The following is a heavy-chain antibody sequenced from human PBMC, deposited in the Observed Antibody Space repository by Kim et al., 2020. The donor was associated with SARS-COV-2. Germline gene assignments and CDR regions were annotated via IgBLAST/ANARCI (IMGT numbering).Heavy chain of an antibody. J-gene: IGHJ6*02. Sequence: GGSLRLSCTASGFIVSSYSMNWVRQAPGKGLEWVSSISSSSAYIYYADSVKGRFTISRDNAKNSLYLQMNSLRAEDTAVYYCARDRPVGSSSSWLNNYYYYYGMDVWGQGTTVTVSS. D-gene: IGHD6-13*01. CDR3: ARDRPVGSSSSWLNNYYYYYGMDV. CDR2: ISSSSAYI. V-gene: IGHV3-21*01. CDR1: GFIVSSYS.